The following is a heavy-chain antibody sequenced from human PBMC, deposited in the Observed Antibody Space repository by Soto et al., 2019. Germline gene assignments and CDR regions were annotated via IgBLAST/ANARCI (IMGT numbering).Heavy chain of an antibody. Sequence: EVQLLESGGGLVQPGGSLRLSCAASGFTFSSYAMNWVRQAPGKGLEWVSVISGSGGSTYYADSVKGRFTISRDNSKNMLLLQMMSLRAEDTAVYYCASRSSGWYFDYLGQGTLVTVSS. J-gene: IGHJ4*02. CDR3: ASRSSGWYFDY. CDR1: GFTFSSYA. D-gene: IGHD6-19*01. V-gene: IGHV3-23*01. CDR2: ISGSGGST.